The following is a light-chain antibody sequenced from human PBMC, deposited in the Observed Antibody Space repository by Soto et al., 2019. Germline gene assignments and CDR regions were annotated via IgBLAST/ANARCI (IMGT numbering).Light chain of an antibody. J-gene: IGKJ5*01. CDR1: QNINNY. CDR3: QQYENLHT. Sequence: DIQMTQSPSSLSASVGDRVTITCQASQNINNYLNWYQQKPGRAPKLLIYDASNLEAGVPSWFRGSGSGTDFTFTISRLQPEDIATYYCQQYENLHTFGQGTRLEIK. V-gene: IGKV1-33*01. CDR2: DAS.